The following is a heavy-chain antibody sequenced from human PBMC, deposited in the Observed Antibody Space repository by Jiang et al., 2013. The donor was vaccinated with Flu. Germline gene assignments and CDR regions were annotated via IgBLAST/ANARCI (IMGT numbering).Heavy chain of an antibody. D-gene: IGHD1-26*01. V-gene: IGHV3-48*04. Sequence: VQLVESGGDLVQPGGSLRLSCAASGFNFNSYSMNWVRQAPGKGLEWVSYISSSSSTIYYADSVKGRFTISRDNAKNSLYLQMNSLRAEDTAVYYCARDVIDGTIDYWGQGTLVTVSS. CDR2: ISSSSSTI. J-gene: IGHJ4*02. CDR1: GFNFNSYS. CDR3: ARDVIDGTIDY.